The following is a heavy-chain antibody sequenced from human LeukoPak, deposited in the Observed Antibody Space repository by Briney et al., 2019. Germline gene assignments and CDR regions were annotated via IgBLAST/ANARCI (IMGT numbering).Heavy chain of an antibody. J-gene: IGHJ6*03. CDR3: ARLKFYDSTGYSPGYYMDV. CDR2: IYPTSNT. D-gene: IGHD3-22*01. Sequence: PSETLSLTCSVSGGAIISYYWSWIRQPAGKGPEWIGRIYPTSNTDYNPSLKTRVTMSTDLSKKQFSLRLRSVTAADTAVYYCARLKFYDSTGYSPGYYMDVWGKGTAVTVSS. CDR1: GGAIISYY. V-gene: IGHV4-4*07.